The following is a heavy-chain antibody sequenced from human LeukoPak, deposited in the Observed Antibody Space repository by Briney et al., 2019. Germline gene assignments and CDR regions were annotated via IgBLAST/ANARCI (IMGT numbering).Heavy chain of an antibody. CDR1: GGTISSRDHY. Sequence: SGTLTLTCSVSGGTISSRDHYWVWTRHHQGKGLESIGYIFYSASNHYNPSLKSRVTRSVDPSKSQFSLKLSSETAADTAVYYCARALYYSSGYFFFNYWGQGSLVTVSS. CDR2: IFYSASN. CDR3: ARALYYSSGYFFFNY. D-gene: IGHD3-22*01. V-gene: IGHV4-31*03. J-gene: IGHJ4*02.